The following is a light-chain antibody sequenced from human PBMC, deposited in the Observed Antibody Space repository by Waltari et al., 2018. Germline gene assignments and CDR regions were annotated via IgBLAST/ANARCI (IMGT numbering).Light chain of an antibody. J-gene: IGKJ1*01. CDR1: QSISTR. CDR2: QSS. CDR3: QQYDHYPWT. Sequence: DIQMPQSPSTLSASVGDRVTITCRASQSISTRLAWYHRKPGKAPKLLIYQSSTLETGVPSRFSGSGSGTEFTLTISSLQPDEFATYYCQQYDHYPWTFGQGTKVEVK. V-gene: IGKV1-5*03.